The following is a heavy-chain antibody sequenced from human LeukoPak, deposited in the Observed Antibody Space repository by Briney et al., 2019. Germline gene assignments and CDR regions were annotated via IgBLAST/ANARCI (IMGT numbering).Heavy chain of an antibody. Sequence: PGGSLRLSCAASGFTFSSYGMHWVRQAPGKGLEWVALISYDGSNKYYADSVKGRFTISRDNSKNTLYLQMNSLRVEDTAVYYCARDVGTWGQGTLVTVSS. CDR3: ARDVGT. J-gene: IGHJ5*02. V-gene: IGHV3-30*03. CDR1: GFTFSSYG. CDR2: ISYDGSNK. D-gene: IGHD2-15*01.